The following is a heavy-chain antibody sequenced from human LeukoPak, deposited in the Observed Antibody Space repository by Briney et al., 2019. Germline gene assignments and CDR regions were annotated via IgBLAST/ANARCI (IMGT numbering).Heavy chain of an antibody. CDR2: ISGSGGST. CDR3: AKDQKAKSSSSNYYYYYMDV. Sequence: QAGGSLRLSCAASGFTFSSYAMSWVRQAPEKGLEWVSGISGSGGSTYHADSVKGRFTISRDNSKNTLYLQMNSLRGEDTAVYYCAKDQKAKSSSSNYYYYYMDVWGKGTTVTVSS. J-gene: IGHJ6*03. V-gene: IGHV3-23*01. D-gene: IGHD6-6*01. CDR1: GFTFSSYA.